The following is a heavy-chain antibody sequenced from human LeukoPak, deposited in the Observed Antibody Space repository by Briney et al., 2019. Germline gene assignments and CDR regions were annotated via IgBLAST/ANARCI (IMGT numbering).Heavy chain of an antibody. D-gene: IGHD2-2*01. J-gene: IGHJ5*02. Sequence: SETLSLTCAVYGGSFSGYYWSWIRRPPGKGLEWIGEINHSGSTNYNPSLKRRVTISVDTSKNQFSLKLSSVTAADTAVYYCASSVVAAEYNWFDPWGQGTLVTVSS. CDR3: ASSVVAAEYNWFDP. CDR2: INHSGST. V-gene: IGHV4-34*01. CDR1: GGSFSGYY.